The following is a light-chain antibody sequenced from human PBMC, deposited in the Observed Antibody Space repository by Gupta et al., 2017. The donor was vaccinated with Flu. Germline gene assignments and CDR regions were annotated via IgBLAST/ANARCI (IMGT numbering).Light chain of an antibody. CDR3: QQRSNWPPTWT. Sequence: IVLTQSPATLSLSPGERATLSCRASQSISSYLAWYQHKPGQAPRLLIYDASSKATGIPARFSGSGSGTDFTLTISSLEPEDFAVYYCQQRSNWPPTWTFGQGTKMEIK. CDR2: DAS. V-gene: IGKV3-11*01. CDR1: QSISSY. J-gene: IGKJ1*01.